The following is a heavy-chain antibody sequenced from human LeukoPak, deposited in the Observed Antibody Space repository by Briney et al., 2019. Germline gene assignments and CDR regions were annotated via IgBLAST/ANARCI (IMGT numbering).Heavy chain of an antibody. V-gene: IGHV3-74*01. CDR3: ARIPGYDFWSGYPFDP. Sequence: GGSLRLSCAASGFNFKNYWMHWVRQAPGKGLEWVSRIINDGSSTTYADSVKGRFTISRDNSKNTLYLQMNSLRAEDTAVYYCARIPGYDFWSGYPFDPWGQGTLVTVSS. D-gene: IGHD3-3*01. J-gene: IGHJ5*02. CDR1: GFNFKNYW. CDR2: IINDGSST.